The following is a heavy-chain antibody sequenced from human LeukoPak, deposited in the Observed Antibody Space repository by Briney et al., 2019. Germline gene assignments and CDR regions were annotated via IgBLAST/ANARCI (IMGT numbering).Heavy chain of an antibody. CDR1: GFTFSNYA. CDR2: ISGSGGST. Sequence: GGSLRLSCAASGFTFSNYAMHWVRQPPGKGLEWVSTISGSGGSTYYADSVKGRFTISRDKSKNTLYLQMNSLRAEDTAAYYCAKDRSSSWTWTIDYWGQGTLVTVSS. CDR3: AKDRSSSWTWTIDY. V-gene: IGHV3-23*01. D-gene: IGHD6-13*01. J-gene: IGHJ4*02.